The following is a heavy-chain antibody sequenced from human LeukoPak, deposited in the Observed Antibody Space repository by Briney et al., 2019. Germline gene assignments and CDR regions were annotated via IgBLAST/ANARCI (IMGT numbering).Heavy chain of an antibody. J-gene: IGHJ4*02. CDR2: VYYTGSS. D-gene: IGHD5-24*01. CDR3: ARGDGYTFDY. CDR1: GGAISSFY. V-gene: IGHV4-59*01. Sequence: SETLSLTCTVSGGAISSFYWSWIRQPPGEGLEWTAYVYYTGSSNSNPSLRSRVTISVDTSRNQFFLHLNSVTAADTAVYYCARGDGYTFDYWGQGTLVTVSS.